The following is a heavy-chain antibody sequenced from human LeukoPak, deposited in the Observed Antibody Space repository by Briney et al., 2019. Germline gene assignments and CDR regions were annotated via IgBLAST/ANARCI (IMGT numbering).Heavy chain of an antibody. D-gene: IGHD6-19*01. CDR1: GGSISSYY. CDR2: TYYSGSA. V-gene: IGHV4-59*12. Sequence: SETLSLTCTVSGGSISSYYWSWIRQPPGKGLEWIGYTYYSGSANYNPSLKSRVTISVDTSKNQFSLKLSSVTAADTAVYYCARPRYSSGWYVRGWFDPWGQGTLVTVSS. CDR3: ARPRYSSGWYVRGWFDP. J-gene: IGHJ5*02.